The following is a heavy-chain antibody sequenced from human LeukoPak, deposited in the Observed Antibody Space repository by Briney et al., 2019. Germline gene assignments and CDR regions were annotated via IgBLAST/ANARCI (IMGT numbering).Heavy chain of an antibody. V-gene: IGHV1-8*02. CDR3: AAHTYYYSSGSFAY. CDR2: MNPGSGNT. J-gene: IGHJ4*02. Sequence: GASVKVSCKTSGYTFATYFMHWVRQAPGQGPEWMGWMNPGSGNTGYAQRFQGRVTMTRDTSIDTAYLELSSLTSEDTAVYYCAAHTYYYSSGSFAYWGQGTLVTVSS. D-gene: IGHD3-10*01. CDR1: GYTFATYF.